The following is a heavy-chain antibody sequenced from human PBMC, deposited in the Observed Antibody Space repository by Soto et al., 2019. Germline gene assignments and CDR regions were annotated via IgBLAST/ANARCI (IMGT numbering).Heavy chain of an antibody. Sequence: SETLSLTCTVSGDSISSSNYFWGWIRQPPGKGLEWIGTIFYSGSTYYNPSLKSRVTISVDTSKNQFSLRLIPVTAADTALYYCARRYDSLYFDYCGQGSLVTVSS. CDR3: ARRYDSLYFDY. CDR1: GDSISSSNYF. V-gene: IGHV4-39*01. J-gene: IGHJ4*02. CDR2: IFYSGST. D-gene: IGHD3-9*01.